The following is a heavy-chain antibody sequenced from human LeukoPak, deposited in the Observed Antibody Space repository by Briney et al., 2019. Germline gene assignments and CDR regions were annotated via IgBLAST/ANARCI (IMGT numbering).Heavy chain of an antibody. CDR3: ARDFRGDPWSTKHYYSMDV. CDR2: IYTSGST. CDR1: GGSISSYY. J-gene: IGHJ6*03. Sequence: SETLSLTCTVSGGSISSYYWSWIRQPAGKGLEWIGRIYTSGSTNYNPSLKSRVTMSVDTSKNQFSLKLSSVTAADTAVYYCARDFRGDPWSTKHYYSMDVWGKGTTVTVSS. D-gene: IGHD3-10*01. V-gene: IGHV4-4*07.